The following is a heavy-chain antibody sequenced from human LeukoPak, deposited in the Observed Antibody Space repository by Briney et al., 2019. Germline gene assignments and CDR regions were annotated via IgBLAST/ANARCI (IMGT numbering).Heavy chain of an antibody. Sequence: SETLSLTRAVYGGSFSGYYWSWIRQPPGKGLEWIGEINHSGSTNYNPSLKSRVTISVDTSKNQFSLKLSSVTAADTAVYYCARLAEGTGDYWGQGTLVTVSS. CDR2: INHSGST. J-gene: IGHJ4*02. CDR1: GGSFSGYY. D-gene: IGHD1-14*01. CDR3: ARLAEGTGDY. V-gene: IGHV4-34*01.